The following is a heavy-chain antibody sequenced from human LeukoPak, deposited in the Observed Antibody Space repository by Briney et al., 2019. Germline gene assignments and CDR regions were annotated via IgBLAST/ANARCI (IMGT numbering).Heavy chain of an antibody. V-gene: IGHV3-9*01. CDR2: ISWNSGSI. J-gene: IGHJ6*02. Sequence: GGSLRLSCAASGFTFDDYAMHWVRQAPGKGLEWVSGISWNSGSIGYADSVKRRFTISRDNAKNSLYLQMNSLRAEDTALYYCAKDQAAGDYYYHGMDVWGQGTTVTVSS. CDR3: AKDQAAGDYYYHGMDV. D-gene: IGHD6-13*01. CDR1: GFTFDDYA.